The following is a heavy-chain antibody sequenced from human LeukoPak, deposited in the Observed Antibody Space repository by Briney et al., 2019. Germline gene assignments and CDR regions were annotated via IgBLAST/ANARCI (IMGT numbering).Heavy chain of an antibody. CDR1: GYSFTSYW. D-gene: IGHD4-17*01. CDR3: ARHPAYGGYENLPPFDY. Sequence: GESLKISCKGSGYSFTSYWIGWVRQMPGKGLEWMGIIYPGDSDTRHSPSFQGQVTISADKSISTAYLQWSSLKASDTAMYYCARHPAYGGYENLPPFDYWGQGTLVTVSS. V-gene: IGHV5-51*01. CDR2: IYPGDSDT. J-gene: IGHJ4*02.